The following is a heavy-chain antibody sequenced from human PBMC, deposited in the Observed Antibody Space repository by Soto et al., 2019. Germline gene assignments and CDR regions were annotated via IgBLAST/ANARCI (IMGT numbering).Heavy chain of an antibody. CDR2: IYYSGST. D-gene: IGHD3-3*01. CDR1: GGSISSGGYY. Sequence: PSETLSLTCTVSGGSISSGGYYWSWIRQHPGKGLEWIGYIYYSGSTYYNPSLKSRVTISVDTSKNQFSLKLSSVTAADTAVYYCARGGPVLEWLLPNYYYYGMDVWGQGTTVTVSS. V-gene: IGHV4-31*03. J-gene: IGHJ6*02. CDR3: ARGGPVLEWLLPNYYYYGMDV.